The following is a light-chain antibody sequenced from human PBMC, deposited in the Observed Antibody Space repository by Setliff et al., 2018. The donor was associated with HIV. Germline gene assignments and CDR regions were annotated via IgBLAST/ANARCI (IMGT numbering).Light chain of an antibody. CDR3: SSYRGGSTLFV. Sequence: QSVLAQPASVSGSPGQSITISCTGTRGDVGAYNYVSWYQQHPGKAPKLMIYEVSNRPSGVSNRFSGSKSGNTASLTISGLQAEDEADYFCSSYRGGSTLFVLGPGTKVTVL. V-gene: IGLV2-14*01. CDR2: EVS. J-gene: IGLJ1*01. CDR1: RGDVGAYNY.